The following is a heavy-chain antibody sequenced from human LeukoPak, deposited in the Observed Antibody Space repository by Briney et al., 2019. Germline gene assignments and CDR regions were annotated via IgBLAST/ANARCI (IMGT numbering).Heavy chain of an antibody. D-gene: IGHD3-22*01. CDR2: ISSSSSYR. CDR1: GFTLSSYS. Sequence: GGSLRLSCAASGFTLSSYSMNWVRQAPGKGLEWVSSISSSSSYRYYADSVKGRFTISRDNARNSLYLQMNSLRVEDTAVYYCARAAPTRTLIGSGADYWGQGTLVSVSS. CDR3: ARAAPTRTLIGSGADY. J-gene: IGHJ4*02. V-gene: IGHV3-21*01.